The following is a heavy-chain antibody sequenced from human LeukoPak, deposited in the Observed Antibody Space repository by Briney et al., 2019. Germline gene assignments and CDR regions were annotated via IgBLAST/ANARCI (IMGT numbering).Heavy chain of an antibody. CDR3: ASLSLLWFGEYK. CDR2: INPNSGGT. CDR1: GYTFTGYY. D-gene: IGHD3-10*01. V-gene: IGHV1-2*02. Sequence: ASVKVSCKATGYTFTGYYMHWVRQAPGQGLEWMGWINPNSGGTNYAQKFQGRVTMTRDTSISTAYMELSRLRSDDTAVYYCASLSLLWFGEYKWGQGTLVTVSS. J-gene: IGHJ4*02.